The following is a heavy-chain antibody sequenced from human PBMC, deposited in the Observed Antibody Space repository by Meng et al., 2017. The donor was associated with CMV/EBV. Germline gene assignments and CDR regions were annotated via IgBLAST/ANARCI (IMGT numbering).Heavy chain of an antibody. D-gene: IGHD2-21*02. Sequence: GGSLRLSCAASGFIFNNSPMHWARQAPGEGLEWVTVITFDGTNQFYADSVKGRFTISRDDSKNTLYLQMNRLRPEDTAVYYCARSLPGGGVHLDYWGQGTLVTVSS. V-gene: IGHV3-30-3*01. CDR3: ARSLPGGGVHLDY. CDR2: ITFDGTNQ. CDR1: GFIFNNSP. J-gene: IGHJ4*02.